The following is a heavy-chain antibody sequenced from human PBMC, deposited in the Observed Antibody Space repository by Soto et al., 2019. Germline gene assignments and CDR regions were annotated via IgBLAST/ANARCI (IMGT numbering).Heavy chain of an antibody. Sequence: QVQLVQSGAEVKKPGSSVKVSCKASGGTFSSYAISWVRQAHGQGLEWMGGIIPIFGTANYAQKFQGRVTITADESTSTAYMELSSLRSEDTAVYYCARAGGYCSSTSCYGYYDYGMDVWGQGTTVTVSS. CDR2: IIPIFGTA. D-gene: IGHD2-2*03. J-gene: IGHJ6*02. CDR3: ARAGGYCSSTSCYGYYDYGMDV. V-gene: IGHV1-69*01. CDR1: GGTFSSYA.